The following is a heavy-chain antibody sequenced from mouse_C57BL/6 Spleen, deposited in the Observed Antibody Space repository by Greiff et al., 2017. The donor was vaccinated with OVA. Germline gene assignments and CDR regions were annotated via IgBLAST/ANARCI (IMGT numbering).Heavy chain of an antibody. Sequence: VQLQQSGAELVRPGTSVKVSCKASGYAFTNYLIEWVKQRPGQGLEWIGVINPGSGGTNYNEKFKGKATLTADKSSSTAYMQLSSLTSEDSAVYFCARFHSLSAMDYWGQGTSVTVSS. CDR3: ARFHSLSAMDY. CDR1: GYAFTNYL. J-gene: IGHJ4*01. CDR2: INPGSGGT. D-gene: IGHD6-1*01. V-gene: IGHV1-54*01.